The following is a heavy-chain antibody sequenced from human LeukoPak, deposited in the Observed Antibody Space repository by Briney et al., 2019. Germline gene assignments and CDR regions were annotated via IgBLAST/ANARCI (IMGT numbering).Heavy chain of an antibody. J-gene: IGHJ5*01. CDR3: ARINLWPGNWIDS. Sequence: SATLSLTCGLNGGSFGDHFWGWFRQSPGKGLEWIGEVNQRGTINSNPSLKSRVAISVETSKNQFYLKLTSVTAADTAVYYCARINLWPGNWIDSWGQGSLVTVSS. CDR1: GGSFGDHF. V-gene: IGHV4-34*01. D-gene: IGHD2/OR15-2a*01. CDR2: VNQRGTI.